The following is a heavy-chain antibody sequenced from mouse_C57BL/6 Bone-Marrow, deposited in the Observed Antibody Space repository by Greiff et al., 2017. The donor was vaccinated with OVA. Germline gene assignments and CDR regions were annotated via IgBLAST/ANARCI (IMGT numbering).Heavy chain of an antibody. Sequence: EVMLVESGGDLVKPGGSLKLSCAASGFTFSSYGMSWVRQTPDKRLEWVATISSGGSYTYYPDSVKGRFTISRDNAKNTLYLQMSSLKSEDTAMYYSARRQLRLPDWGQGTLVTVSA. J-gene: IGHJ3*01. CDR2: ISSGGSYT. CDR3: ARRQLRLPD. V-gene: IGHV5-6*02. D-gene: IGHD3-2*02. CDR1: GFTFSSYG.